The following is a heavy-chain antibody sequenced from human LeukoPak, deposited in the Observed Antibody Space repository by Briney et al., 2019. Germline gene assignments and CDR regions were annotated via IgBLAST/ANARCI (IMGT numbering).Heavy chain of an antibody. J-gene: IGHJ2*01. CDR3: ARGRRRVIAVAGTTWYFDL. Sequence: SETLSLTCAVSAYSISSGYYWGWIRQPPGKGLEWIGSIYHSGSTYYNPSLKSRVTISVDTSKNQFSLKLSSVTAADTAVYYCARGRRRVIAVAGTTWYFDLWGRGTLVTVSS. CDR2: IYHSGST. V-gene: IGHV4-38-2*01. CDR1: AYSISSGYY. D-gene: IGHD6-19*01.